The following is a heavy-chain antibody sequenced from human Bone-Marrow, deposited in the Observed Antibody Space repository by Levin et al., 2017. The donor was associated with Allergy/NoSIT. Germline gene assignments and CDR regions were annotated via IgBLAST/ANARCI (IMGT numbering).Heavy chain of an antibody. V-gene: IGHV1-18*01. CDR2: ISTASGNR. Sequence: ASVKVSCKASGYNFLDYGFSWVRQAPGQGLEWMGWISTASGNRDYARKFRGRVTMTTDTSTSTAYMELRSLSSDDTAVYYCARDTGLFEQLEDYDYWGQGTLVTVSS. J-gene: IGHJ4*02. CDR1: GYNFLDYG. D-gene: IGHD1-1*01. CDR3: ARDTGLFEQLEDYDY.